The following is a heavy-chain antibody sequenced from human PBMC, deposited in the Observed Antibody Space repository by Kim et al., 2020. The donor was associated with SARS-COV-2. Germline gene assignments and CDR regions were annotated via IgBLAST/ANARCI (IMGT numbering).Heavy chain of an antibody. CDR1: GGSISSGDYY. V-gene: IGHV4-30-4*01. CDR2: IYYSGST. D-gene: IGHD3-16*02. Sequence: SETLSLTCTVSGGSISSGDYYWSWIRQPPGKGLEWIGYIYYSGSTYYNPSLKSRVTISVDTSKNQFSLKLSSVTAADTAVYYCARVIVSYYGMDVWGQGTTVTVSS. J-gene: IGHJ6*02. CDR3: ARVIVSYYGMDV.